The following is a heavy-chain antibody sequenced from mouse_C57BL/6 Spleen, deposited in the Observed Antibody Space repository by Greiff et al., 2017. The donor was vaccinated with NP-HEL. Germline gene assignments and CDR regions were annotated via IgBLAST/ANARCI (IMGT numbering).Heavy chain of an antibody. Sequence: VQLQQSVAELVRPGASVKLSCTASGFNIKNTYMHWVKQRPEQGLEWIGRIDPANGNTKYAPKFQGKATITADTSSNTAYLQLSSLTSEDTAIYYCARRGIYYDYAGDWYFEVWGTGTTVTVSS. CDR3: ARRGIYYDYAGDWYFEV. CDR1: GFNIKNTY. CDR2: IDPANGNT. V-gene: IGHV14-3*01. J-gene: IGHJ1*03. D-gene: IGHD2-4*01.